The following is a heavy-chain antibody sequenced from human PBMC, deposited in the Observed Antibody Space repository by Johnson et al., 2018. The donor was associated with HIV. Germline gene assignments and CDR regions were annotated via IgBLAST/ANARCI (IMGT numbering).Heavy chain of an antibody. CDR1: GFPFSNYA. CDR3: ARWSTNSGSYRYDAFDI. Sequence: EVQLVESGGGLVQPGGSLRLSCVTSGFPFSNYAMYWIRQAPGKGLEYVSAISSNGGSTYYANSVRGRFTISRDNSKNTLYLQMGSLRAEDLAVYYCARWSTNSGSYRYDAFDIWGQGTMVTVSS. CDR2: ISSNGGST. V-gene: IGHV3-64*01. J-gene: IGHJ3*02. D-gene: IGHD1-26*01.